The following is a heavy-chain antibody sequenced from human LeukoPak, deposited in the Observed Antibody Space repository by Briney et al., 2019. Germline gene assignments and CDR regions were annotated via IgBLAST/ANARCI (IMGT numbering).Heavy chain of an antibody. CDR1: GYTFSSYY. CDR2: INPSGGST. J-gene: IGHJ6*03. CDR3: ARNPGQADYYYMDV. Sequence: ASVKVSCKASGYTFSSYYMHWVRQAAGQGLEWMGIINPSGGSTNYAQKFQGRVTMTRDTSSSTVYMELSSLRSDDTAVYYCARNPGQADYYYMDVWGKGTTVTISS. V-gene: IGHV1-46*01. D-gene: IGHD2-8*02.